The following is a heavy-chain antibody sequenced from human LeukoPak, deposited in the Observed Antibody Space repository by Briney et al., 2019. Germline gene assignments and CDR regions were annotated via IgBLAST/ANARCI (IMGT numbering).Heavy chain of an antibody. CDR2: INPNSGGT. Sequence: GASVKVSCKASGYTFTGYYMHWVRQAPGQGLEWMGWINPNSGGTNYAQKFQGRVAMTRDTSISTAYMELSRLRSDDTAVYYCARKWLVRSYFDYWGQGTLVTVSS. V-gene: IGHV1-2*02. CDR3: ARKWLVRSYFDY. J-gene: IGHJ4*02. CDR1: GYTFTGYY. D-gene: IGHD6-19*01.